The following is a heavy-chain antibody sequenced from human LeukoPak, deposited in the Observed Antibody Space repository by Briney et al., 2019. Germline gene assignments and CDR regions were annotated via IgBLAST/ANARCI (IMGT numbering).Heavy chain of an antibody. J-gene: IGHJ6*03. CDR1: GGSISSNY. CDR3: ARHGSITMVRGRLRYYYMDV. Sequence: ETLSLTCTVSGGSISSNYMSWVRQAPGKGLEWVSVIYSGGSTYYAGSVKGRFTISRDNSKNTLYLQMNSLRAEDTAVYYCARHGSITMVRGRLRYYYMDVWGKGTTVTISS. CDR2: IYSGGST. V-gene: IGHV3-53*01. D-gene: IGHD3-10*01.